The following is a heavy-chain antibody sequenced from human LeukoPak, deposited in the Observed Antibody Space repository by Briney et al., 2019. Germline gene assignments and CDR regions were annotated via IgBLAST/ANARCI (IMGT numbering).Heavy chain of an antibody. CDR3: AKDMRPAAIFYFDY. J-gene: IGHJ4*02. CDR1: GFTFDDYA. Sequence: GGSLRLSCAASGFTFDDYAMHWVRQAPGKGLEWVSLISWDGGSTYYADSVKGRFTISRDNSKNSLCLQMNSLRAEDTALYYCAKDMRPAAIFYFDYWGQGTLVTDSS. CDR2: ISWDGGST. V-gene: IGHV3-43D*04. D-gene: IGHD2-2*02.